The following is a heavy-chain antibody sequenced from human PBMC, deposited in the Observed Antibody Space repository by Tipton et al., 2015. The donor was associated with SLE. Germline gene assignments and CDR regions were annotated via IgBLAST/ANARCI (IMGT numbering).Heavy chain of an antibody. V-gene: IGHV3-7*01. J-gene: IGHJ4*02. CDR2: IKQDGSEI. D-gene: IGHD3-22*01. Sequence: SLRLSCAASEFTFSSYWMTWVRQAPGKGLEWVASIKQDGSEIRYVDSVKGRFTISRDNAKNSLYLQMNSLTAEDTGVYYCAADSSAYYWGQGTLVTVSS. CDR3: AADSSAYY. CDR1: EFTFSSYW.